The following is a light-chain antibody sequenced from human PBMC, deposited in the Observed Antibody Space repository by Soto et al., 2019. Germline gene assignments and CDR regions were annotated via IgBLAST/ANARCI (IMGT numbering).Light chain of an antibody. CDR3: QQYNSYSWT. CDR2: KAS. Sequence: DIKMTQSPSTLSSSVGDRVTITCRASQSISRCLAWYQQKPGKAPKLLIYKASSIESGVPSRFIGSGSGTDFTLTISSLKPDDFATNYWQQYNSYSWTIGKGSKVEIK. J-gene: IGKJ1*01. V-gene: IGKV1-5*03. CDR1: QSISRC.